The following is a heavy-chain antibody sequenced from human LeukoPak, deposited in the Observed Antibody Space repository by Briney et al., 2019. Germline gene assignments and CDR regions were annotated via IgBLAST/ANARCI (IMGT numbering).Heavy chain of an antibody. J-gene: IGHJ6*02. CDR2: NIPIFGTA. CDR1: GGTFSSYA. V-gene: IGHV1-69*13. CDR3: ARDRRKYDFWSGFYYYYGMDV. D-gene: IGHD3-3*01. Sequence: ASVKVSCKASGGTFSSYALSWVRQAPGQGLKWMGGNIPIFGTANYAQKFQGRVTITADESTSTAYMELSSLRSEDTAVYYCARDRRKYDFWSGFYYYYGMDVWGQGTTVTVSS.